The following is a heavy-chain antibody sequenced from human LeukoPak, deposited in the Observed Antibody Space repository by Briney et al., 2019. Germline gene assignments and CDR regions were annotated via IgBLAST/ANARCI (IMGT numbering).Heavy chain of an antibody. Sequence: SETLSLTCTVSGGSISDHYWSWIRRLPGKGLEWIGYIYYSGSTNYNPSLTSRVTMSIDTSNNQFSLKLTSVTAADTAIYYCARHGARGQPFDYWGQGILVTVSS. CDR3: ARHGARGQPFDY. CDR1: GGSISDHY. V-gene: IGHV4-59*08. J-gene: IGHJ4*02. D-gene: IGHD1-26*01. CDR2: IYYSGST.